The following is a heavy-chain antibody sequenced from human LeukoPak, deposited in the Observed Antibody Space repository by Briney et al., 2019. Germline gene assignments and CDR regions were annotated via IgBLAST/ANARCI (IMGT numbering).Heavy chain of an antibody. CDR1: GGSFSGYY. CDR3: ARGYGDFRVEGRYFHS. D-gene: IGHD4-17*01. Sequence: SETLSLTCAVYGGSFSGYYWSWIRQPPGKGLEWIGEINHSGSTNYNPSLKSRVTISVDTSKNQFSLTLSSVTAADTAVYYCARGYGDFRVEGRYFHSWGQGTLVTVSS. CDR2: INHSGST. V-gene: IGHV4-34*01. J-gene: IGHJ4*02.